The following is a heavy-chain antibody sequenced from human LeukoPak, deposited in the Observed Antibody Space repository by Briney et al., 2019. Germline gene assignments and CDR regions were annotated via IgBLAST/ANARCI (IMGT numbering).Heavy chain of an antibody. J-gene: IGHJ4*02. CDR1: GYTFTTYG. Sequence: ASVKVSCKASGYTFTTYGISWVRQAPGQGLEWMGWISGYNGNTNYAQKLQGRVTVTTDTSTSTAYMELRSLRSDDTAVYYRARSGGTYYEDYWGQGTLVTVSS. D-gene: IGHD1-26*01. CDR2: ISGYNGNT. V-gene: IGHV1-18*01. CDR3: ARSGGTYYEDY.